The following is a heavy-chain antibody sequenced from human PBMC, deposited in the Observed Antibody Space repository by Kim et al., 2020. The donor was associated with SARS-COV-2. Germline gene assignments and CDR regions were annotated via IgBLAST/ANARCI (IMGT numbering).Heavy chain of an antibody. CDR2: IYYSGST. V-gene: IGHV4-59*13. CDR3: ARTRGYSGYDYPFYYYYGMDV. J-gene: IGHJ6*04. Sequence: SETLSLTCTVSGGSISSYYWSWIRQPPGKGLEWIGYIYYSGSTNYNPSLKSRVTISVDTSKNQFSLKLSSVTAADTAVYYCARTRGYSGYDYPFYYYYGMDVLGEGTTVTVSS. CDR1: GGSISSYY. D-gene: IGHD5-12*01.